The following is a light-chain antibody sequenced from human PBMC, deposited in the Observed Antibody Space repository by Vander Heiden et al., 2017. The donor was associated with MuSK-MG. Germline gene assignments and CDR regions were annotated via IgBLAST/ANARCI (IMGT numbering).Light chain of an antibody. CDR1: SDSVSSTHY. CDR2: STN. Sequence: QTVVTQEPSFSVSPGGTVTLTCGLTSDSVSSTHYASWYQQAPGRSPRTLVYSTNIRSSGVHDRFSGSILGNKAALTIAGDQADDEADYYCVLYIGSGISVFGGGTKLTVL. V-gene: IGLV8-61*01. CDR3: VLYIGSGISV. J-gene: IGLJ3*02.